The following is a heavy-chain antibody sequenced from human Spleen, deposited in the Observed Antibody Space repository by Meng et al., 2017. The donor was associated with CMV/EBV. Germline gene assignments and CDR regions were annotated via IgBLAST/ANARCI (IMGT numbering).Heavy chain of an antibody. J-gene: IGHJ4*02. CDR1: GFTFSSYG. Sequence: GGSLRLSCAASGFTFSSYGMHWVRQAPGKGLEWVSVIYSDGNATFYADSVKGRFTTFRDISKNTLYLQMNSLRDGDTAIYYCVKDDNGYTGEGGFWGQGTLVTVSS. CDR2: IYSDGNAT. D-gene: IGHD5-24*01. V-gene: IGHV3-23*03. CDR3: VKDDNGYTGEGGF.